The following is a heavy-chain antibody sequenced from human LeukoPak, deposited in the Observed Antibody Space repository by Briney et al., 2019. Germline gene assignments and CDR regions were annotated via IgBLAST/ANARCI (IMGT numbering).Heavy chain of an antibody. V-gene: IGHV4-30-2*01. CDR2: IYHSGST. CDR3: ARAIVVVVAAIAFDI. Sequence: SQTLSLTCAVSGGSISSGGYSWSWIRQPPGKGREWIGYIYHSGSTYYNPSLKSRVTISVDRSKNQFSLKLSSVTAADTAVYYCARAIVVVVAAIAFDIWGEGTMVTVSS. J-gene: IGHJ3*02. CDR1: GGSISSGGYS. D-gene: IGHD2-15*01.